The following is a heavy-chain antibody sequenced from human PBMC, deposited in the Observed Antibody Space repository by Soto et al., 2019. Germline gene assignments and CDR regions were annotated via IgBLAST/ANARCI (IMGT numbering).Heavy chain of an antibody. CDR1: GASISSSSHY. Sequence: QLQLQESSPGLVKPSETLSLTCTVSGASISSSSHYWGWIRQPPGKGLEWIGTAYYSGTTSYNPSLKSRVTLSVDTSKNQFSLNLSSVTAADTAVYYCARLDPAYYFDSWGQGTLVTVSS. CDR3: ARLDPAYYFDS. V-gene: IGHV4-39*01. D-gene: IGHD2-15*01. J-gene: IGHJ4*02. CDR2: AYYSGTT.